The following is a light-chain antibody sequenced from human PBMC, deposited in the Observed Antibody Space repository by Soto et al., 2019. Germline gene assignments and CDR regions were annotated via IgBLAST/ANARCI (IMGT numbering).Light chain of an antibody. V-gene: IGLV2-14*01. CDR3: SSYTSSSTPYV. J-gene: IGLJ1*01. CDR1: SSDVGGYNY. Sequence: QSALTQPASVSGSPGQSITISCTGTSSDVGGYNYVSWYQQHPGKAPKLKIYEVSNRPSGVSNRFSGSKSGNTASLTSSGLQAEDEADYYCSSYTSSSTPYVFGTGTKVTVL. CDR2: EVS.